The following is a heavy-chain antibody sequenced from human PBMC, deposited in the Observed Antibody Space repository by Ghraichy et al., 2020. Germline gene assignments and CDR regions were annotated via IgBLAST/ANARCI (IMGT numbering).Heavy chain of an antibody. CDR1: GFTFSSYS. Sequence: GGSLRLSCAASGFTFSSYSMNWVRQAPGKGLEWVSYISSSSSTIYYADSVKGRFTISRDNAKNSLYLQMNSLRDEDTAVYYCASGYRIAPAAIRYDYYYGMDVWGQGTTVTVSS. CDR2: ISSSSSTI. CDR3: ASGYRIAPAAIRYDYYYGMDV. V-gene: IGHV3-48*02. J-gene: IGHJ6*02. D-gene: IGHD2-2*01.